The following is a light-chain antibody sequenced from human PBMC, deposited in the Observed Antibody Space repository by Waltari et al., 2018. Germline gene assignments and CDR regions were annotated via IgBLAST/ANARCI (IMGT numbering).Light chain of an antibody. V-gene: IGKV1-39*01. CDR2: AAS. CDR3: QQSYMTPRT. CDR1: QTISSY. J-gene: IGKJ1*01. Sequence: IQMTQSPPSLSASFWDGVTITCRASQTISSYFNWYQEKRGKAPKLLISAASRLQSGVPSRFNASGFGTDFTLTISSLHPEDFAIYYCQQSYMTPRTFGRGTKVEV.